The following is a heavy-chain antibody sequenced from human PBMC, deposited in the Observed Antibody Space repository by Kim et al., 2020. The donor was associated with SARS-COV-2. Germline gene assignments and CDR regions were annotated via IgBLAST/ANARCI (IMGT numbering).Heavy chain of an antibody. CDR2: FSYSGTT. CDR3: ARQAPRLLWFGALGDF. V-gene: IGHV4-39*01. D-gene: IGHD3-10*01. CDR1: DASIKNSDSY. Sequence: SETLSLTCSVSDASIKNSDSYWGWIRQSPGKGLEWIGSFSYSGTTYYNPSLKSRVTISVDTSNNHLSLTMRSATAADTALYYCARQAPRLLWFGALGDF. J-gene: IGHJ4*01.